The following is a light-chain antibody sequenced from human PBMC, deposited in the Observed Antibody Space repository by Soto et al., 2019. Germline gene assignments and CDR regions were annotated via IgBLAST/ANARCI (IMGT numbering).Light chain of an antibody. J-gene: IGKJ5*01. V-gene: IGKV3-20*01. Sequence: LLWPQSPGTLSLSPGERATLSCRASQSVSSSYLAWYQQKPGQAPRLLIYGAPTRATGIPARFSGSGSGTEFTLTISSLQPEDFATYYCQHLNGYPITFGQGTRLEI. CDR3: QHLNGYPIT. CDR2: GAP. CDR1: QSVSSSY.